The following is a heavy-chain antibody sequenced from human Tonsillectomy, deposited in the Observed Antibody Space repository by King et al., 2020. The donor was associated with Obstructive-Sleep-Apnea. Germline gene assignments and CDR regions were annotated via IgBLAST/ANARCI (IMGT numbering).Heavy chain of an antibody. D-gene: IGHD3-9*01. CDR2: MNPNSGNT. V-gene: IGHV1-8*01. J-gene: IGHJ4*02. Sequence: QLVQSGAEVKKPGASVKVSCKASGYTFTSYDIHWVRQATGQGLEWMGWMNPNSGNTGYAQKFQGRVTMTRNTSISTAYMELSSLRSEDTAVYYCALYYDILTGSFDYWGQGTLVTVSS. CDR1: GYTFTSYD. CDR3: ALYYDILTGSFDY.